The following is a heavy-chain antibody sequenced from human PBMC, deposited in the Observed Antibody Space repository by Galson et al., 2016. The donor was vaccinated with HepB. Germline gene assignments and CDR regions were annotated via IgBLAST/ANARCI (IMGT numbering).Heavy chain of an antibody. J-gene: IGHJ4*02. D-gene: IGHD4-17*01. Sequence: SLRLSCAASGFTFSRYWMHWVRQAPGKGLVWVSRINDDGSYTTYADSVKGRFTISRDNAKNTLYLQMNTLRAVDTAVYYCARGTYGDVDYWGQGTVVTVSS. V-gene: IGHV3-74*01. CDR2: INDDGSYT. CDR1: GFTFSRYW. CDR3: ARGTYGDVDY.